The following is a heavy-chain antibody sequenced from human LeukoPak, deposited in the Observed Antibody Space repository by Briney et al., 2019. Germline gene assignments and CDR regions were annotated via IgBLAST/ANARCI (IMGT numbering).Heavy chain of an antibody. V-gene: IGHV3-21*01. Sequence: PGGSLRLSCAASGFPFSSYSMNWVRQAPGKGLEWVSSISSSSSYIYYADSVKGRFTISRDNAKNSLYLQMNSLRAEDTSVYYCARDSNNYYYYMDVWGKGTTVTVSS. CDR3: ARDSNNYYYYMDV. D-gene: IGHD3-3*02. CDR1: GFPFSSYS. CDR2: ISSSSSYI. J-gene: IGHJ6*03.